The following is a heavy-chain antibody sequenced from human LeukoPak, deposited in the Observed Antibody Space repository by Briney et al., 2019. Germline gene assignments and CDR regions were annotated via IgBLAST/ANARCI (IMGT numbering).Heavy chain of an antibody. V-gene: IGHV3-30-3*01. J-gene: IGHJ4*02. D-gene: IGHD5-12*01. CDR1: GFTLSSYA. CDR3: ARDDRGYSAYHSDH. Sequence: GGSLRLSCSASGFTLSSYAFHWVRQAPGKGLEWVAVQDGNNKYYTDSLKGRFTISRDNSKHTLYLQLNRLRAEDTAVYYCARDDRGYSAYHSDHWGQGTLVTVYS. CDR2: QDGNNK.